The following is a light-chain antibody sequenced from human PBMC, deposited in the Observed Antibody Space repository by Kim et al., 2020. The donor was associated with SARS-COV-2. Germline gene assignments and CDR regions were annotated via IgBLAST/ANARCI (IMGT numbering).Light chain of an antibody. CDR2: DKN. CDR1: SPRIYY. Sequence: ALEQTGRITGRRDSPRIYYASWYQQKPGQAPEIVIYDKNNRPSGLPDRFSGSSSGNTASLTITGAQAEDEADYYCNSRDSSGNHLVFGGGTQLTVL. J-gene: IGLJ2*01. CDR3: NSRDSSGNHLV. V-gene: IGLV3-19*01.